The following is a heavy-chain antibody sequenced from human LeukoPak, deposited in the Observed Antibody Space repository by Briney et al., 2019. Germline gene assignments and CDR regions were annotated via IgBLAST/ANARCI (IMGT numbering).Heavy chain of an antibody. J-gene: IGHJ6*03. CDR3: TRMVDTAMVNFYYYYMDV. CDR2: IRSKANSYAT. CDR1: GFTFSGSA. V-gene: IGHV3-73*01. Sequence: AGGSLRLSCAASGFTFSGSAMHWVRQASGKGLEWVGRIRSKANSYATAYAASVKGRFTISRDYSKNTAYLQMNSLKTEDTAVYYCTRMVDTAMVNFYYYYMDVWGKGTTVTVSS. D-gene: IGHD5-18*01.